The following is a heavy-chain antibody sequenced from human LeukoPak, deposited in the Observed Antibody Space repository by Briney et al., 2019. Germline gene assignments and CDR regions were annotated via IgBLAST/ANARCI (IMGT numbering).Heavy chain of an antibody. CDR1: GYTFTSYD. CDR3: ARGFTRISKWELFSVSGEVFDF. Sequence: ASVTVSCKASGYTFTSYDINWVRQAPGQGLEWMGWMNPNSGNTGYAQKFQGRVTMTRNTSISTAYMELSSLRSEDTAVYYCARGFTRISKWELFSVSGEVFDFWGKGTMSPSLQ. CDR2: MNPNSGNT. V-gene: IGHV1-8*01. D-gene: IGHD1-26*01. J-gene: IGHJ3*01.